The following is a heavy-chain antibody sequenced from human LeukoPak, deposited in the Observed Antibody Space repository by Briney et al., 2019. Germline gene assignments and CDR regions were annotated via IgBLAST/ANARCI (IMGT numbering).Heavy chain of an antibody. Sequence: SVKVSCKASGGTFSSHGLSWVRQAPGQGREWMGGIIPIFGSTNYAQNFQGRVTITMDESTSTAYMELCRLRSDDTAVYYCARVRGYCSSTNCYYAFDIWGQGTMVTVSS. CDR3: ARVRGYCSSTNCYYAFDI. CDR1: GGTFSSHG. V-gene: IGHV1-69*05. D-gene: IGHD2-2*01. J-gene: IGHJ3*02. CDR2: IIPIFGST.